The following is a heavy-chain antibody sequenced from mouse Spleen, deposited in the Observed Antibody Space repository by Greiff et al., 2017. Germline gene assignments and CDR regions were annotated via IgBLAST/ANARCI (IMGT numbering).Heavy chain of an antibody. J-gene: IGHJ2*01. CDR1: GFSLTSYG. Sequence: VKLMESGPGLVQPSQSLSITCTVSGFSLTSYGVHWVRQSPGKGLEWLGVIWSGGSTDYNAAFISRLSISKDNSKSQVFFKMNSLQANDTAIYYCARNSYRGRRDFDYWGQGTTLTVSS. D-gene: IGHD3-3*01. V-gene: IGHV2-2*02. CDR2: IWSGGST. CDR3: ARNSYRGRRDFDY.